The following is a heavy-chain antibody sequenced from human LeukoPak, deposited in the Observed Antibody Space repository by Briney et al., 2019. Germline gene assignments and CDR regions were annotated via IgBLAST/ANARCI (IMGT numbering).Heavy chain of an antibody. CDR3: AKNTQKTTVTPNFDY. Sequence: GGSLRLSCAASGFTFSRYAMSWVRQAPGKGLEWVSAISGSGGSTYYADSVKGRLTISRDNSKNTLYLQMNSLRAEDTAVYYWAKNTQKTTVTPNFDYWGQGTLVTVSS. D-gene: IGHD4-17*01. V-gene: IGHV3-23*01. CDR2: ISGSGGST. CDR1: GFTFSRYA. J-gene: IGHJ4*02.